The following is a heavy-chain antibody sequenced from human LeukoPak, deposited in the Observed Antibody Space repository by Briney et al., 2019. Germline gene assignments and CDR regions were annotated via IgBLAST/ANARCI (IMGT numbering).Heavy chain of an antibody. D-gene: IGHD6-6*01. CDR2: INSDGSEG. Sequence: GGSLRLSCAASGFTFSDYYMSWIRQAPGKGLEWVASINSDGSEGYYADVVKGRFTIYRDNAKNSLYLQINSLRAEDTAVYYCARSSYSSSSSVWGQGTMVTASS. V-gene: IGHV3-7*03. J-gene: IGHJ3*01. CDR1: GFTFSDYY. CDR3: ARSSYSSSSSV.